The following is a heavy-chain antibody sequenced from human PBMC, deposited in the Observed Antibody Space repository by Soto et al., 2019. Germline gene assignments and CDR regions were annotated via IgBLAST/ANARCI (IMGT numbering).Heavy chain of an antibody. CDR3: ARSGLNSSGWYFPYYFDY. D-gene: IGHD6-19*01. CDR1: RFTFSSYS. J-gene: IGHJ4*02. Sequence: PGGSLRLSCAASRFTFSSYSMNWVRQAPGKGLEWVSSISSSSSYIYYADSVKGRFTISRDNAKNSLYLQMNSLRAEDTAVYYCARSGLNSSGWYFPYYFDYWGQGTLVTVSS. V-gene: IGHV3-21*01. CDR2: ISSSSSYI.